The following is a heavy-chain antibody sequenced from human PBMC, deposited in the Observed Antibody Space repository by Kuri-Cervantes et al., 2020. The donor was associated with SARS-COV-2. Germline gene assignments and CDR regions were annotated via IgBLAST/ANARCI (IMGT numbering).Heavy chain of an antibody. J-gene: IGHJ3*02. D-gene: IGHD2-2*01. CDR2: INTATGNT. Sequence: ASVKVSCKASGYTFSNHAIHWVRQAPGQGLEWMGWINTATGNTHYSQKFQGRVTITRDTAASTEFMELNSLRSEDTAVYYCAREVGYCGSGRCYGLDAFDIWGQGTMVTVSS. CDR1: GYTFSNHA. V-gene: IGHV1-3*04. CDR3: AREVGYCGSGRCYGLDAFDI.